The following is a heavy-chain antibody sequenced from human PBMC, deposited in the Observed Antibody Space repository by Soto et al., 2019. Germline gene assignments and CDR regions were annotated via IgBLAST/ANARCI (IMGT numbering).Heavy chain of an antibody. CDR3: ALRLPLGMDV. D-gene: IGHD2-15*01. CDR2: INHSGST. CDR1: GGSFSGYY. V-gene: IGHV4-34*01. J-gene: IGHJ6*02. Sequence: SETLSLTCSVYGGSFSGYYWSWIRQPPGKGLEWIGEINHSGSTNYNPSLKSRVTISVDTSKNQFSLKLSSVTAADTAVYYCALRLPLGMDVWGQGNTVTASS.